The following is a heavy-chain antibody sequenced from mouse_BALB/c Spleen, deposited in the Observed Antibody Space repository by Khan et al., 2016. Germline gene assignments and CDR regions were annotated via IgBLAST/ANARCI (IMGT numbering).Heavy chain of an antibody. D-gene: IGHD1-1*01. J-gene: IGHJ3*01. Sequence: QVQLQQSGAELAKPGASVKMSCKASGYTFTDYWMHWVKQRPGQGLEWIGYINPNTGYTEYNQKFKDKATLTADKSSSTAYMQLSSLTSEDSAVYCCAGWSYYYGSSYGWFAYWGQGTLVTVSA. CDR2: INPNTGYT. CDR1: GYTFTDYW. CDR3: AGWSYYYGSSYGWFAY. V-gene: IGHV1-7*01.